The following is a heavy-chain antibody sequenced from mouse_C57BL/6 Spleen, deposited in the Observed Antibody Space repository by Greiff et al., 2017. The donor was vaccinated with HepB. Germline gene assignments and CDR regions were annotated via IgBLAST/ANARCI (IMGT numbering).Heavy chain of an antibody. J-gene: IGHJ1*03. D-gene: IGHD1-1*01. CDR3: TFTVVAHWYFDV. CDR1: GFNIKDDY. V-gene: IGHV14-4*01. Sequence: VQLQQSGAELVRPGASVKLSCTASGFNIKDDYMHWVKQRPEQGLEWIGWIDPENGDTEYASKFQGKATITADTSSNTAYLQLSSLTSEDTAVYYCTFTVVAHWYFDVWGTGTTVTVSS. CDR2: IDPENGDT.